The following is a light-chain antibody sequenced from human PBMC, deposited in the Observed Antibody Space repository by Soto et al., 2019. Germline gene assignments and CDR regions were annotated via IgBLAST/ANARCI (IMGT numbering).Light chain of an antibody. CDR1: SSDVGGYNY. CDR2: GVY. CDR3: SSYTSGSTLPWV. Sequence: QSVLTQPASVSGSPGQSITISCTGTSSDVGGYNYASWHQHHPGKAPKLIIFGVYDRPSGVSDRFSGSKSGNTASLTIFGLQLEDEAVYYCSSYTSGSTLPWVFGTGTKVTVL. V-gene: IGLV2-14*01. J-gene: IGLJ1*01.